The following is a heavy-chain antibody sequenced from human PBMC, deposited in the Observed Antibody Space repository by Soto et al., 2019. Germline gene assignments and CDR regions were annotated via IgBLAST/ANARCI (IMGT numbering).Heavy chain of an antibody. CDR1: GFTFSSYG. Sequence: GGSLRLSCAASGFTFSSYGMHWVRQAPGKGLEWVAVISYDGSNKYYADSVKGRFTISRDNSKNTLYLQMNSLRAEDTAVYYCAKEILDHWEYYYGMDVWGQGTTVTVSS. CDR2: ISYDGSNK. D-gene: IGHD3-3*01. V-gene: IGHV3-30*18. J-gene: IGHJ6*02. CDR3: AKEILDHWEYYYGMDV.